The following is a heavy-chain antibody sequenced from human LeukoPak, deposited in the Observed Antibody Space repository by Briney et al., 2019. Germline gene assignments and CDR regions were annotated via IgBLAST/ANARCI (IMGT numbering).Heavy chain of an antibody. CDR1: GFSFDDYT. J-gene: IGHJ4*02. CDR2: ITWNGGST. CDR3: VKARLRYFDY. V-gene: IGHV3-43*01. Sequence: GGSLRLSCAASGFSFDDYTMHWVRQAPGKGLDWVSLITWNGGSTFYADSVKGRFSISRDNNKNSLNLQMNSLTTEDSALYYCVKARLRYFDYWGQGTLVTVSS.